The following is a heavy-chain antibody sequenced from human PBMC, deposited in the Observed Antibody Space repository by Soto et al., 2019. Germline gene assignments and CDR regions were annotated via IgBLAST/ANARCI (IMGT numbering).Heavy chain of an antibody. CDR3: AKGTQFFYYYAMDV. V-gene: IGHV3-23*01. Sequence: GGSLRLSCAASGFTFSSYGMNWVRQAPGKGLEWVSALSGSGDTTYYADSVRGRFSISRDNSKNTLYLQMSSLRGEDTAVYYCAKGTQFFYYYAMDVRGQGTTVTVS. CDR2: LSGSGDTT. CDR1: GFTFSSYG. J-gene: IGHJ6*02.